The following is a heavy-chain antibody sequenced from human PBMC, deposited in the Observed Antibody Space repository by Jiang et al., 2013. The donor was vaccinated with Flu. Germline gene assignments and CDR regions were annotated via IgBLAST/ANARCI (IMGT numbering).Heavy chain of an antibody. CDR3: ARDMVATIGYYYYGMDV. Sequence: SGAEVKKPGASVKVSCKASGYTFTSYYMHWVRQAPGQGLEWMGIINPSGGSTSYAQKFQGRVTMTRDTSTSTVYMELSSLRSEDTAVYYCARDMVATIGYYYYGMDVWGQGTTVTVSS. D-gene: IGHD5-12*01. CDR1: GYTFTSYY. J-gene: IGHJ6*02. V-gene: IGHV1-46*03. CDR2: INPSGGST.